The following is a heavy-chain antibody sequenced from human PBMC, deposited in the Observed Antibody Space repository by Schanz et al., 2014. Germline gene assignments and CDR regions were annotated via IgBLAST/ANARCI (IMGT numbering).Heavy chain of an antibody. CDR3: AKDGEIWSGYPEYFDS. CDR2: ISSTSSSK. V-gene: IGHV3-48*02. J-gene: IGHJ4*02. Sequence: EVHLVESGGGLGQRGGSLIVSCEGSGFTFNSYSMNWVRQAPGKGLEWISYISSTSSSKDYADSVKGRFSISRDNAKNSLYLQMNSLRDEDTAVYYCAKDGEIWSGYPEYFDSGGQGTLVTVSS. CDR1: GFTFNSYS. D-gene: IGHD3-3*01.